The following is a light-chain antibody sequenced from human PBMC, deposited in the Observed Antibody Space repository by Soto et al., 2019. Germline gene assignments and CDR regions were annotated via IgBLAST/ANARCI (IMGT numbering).Light chain of an antibody. CDR3: QQYYNWPAYT. CDR1: ETVRTN. Sequence: IVMTQSPVTLSVSPGERVTFSCRASETVRTNLAWFQQKPGQTPRLLIFGASTRATGIPTRFTGSGSETEFTLTIDSLQSEDLAVYYCQQYYNWPAYTFGQGTKLEI. CDR2: GAS. J-gene: IGKJ2*01. V-gene: IGKV3-15*01.